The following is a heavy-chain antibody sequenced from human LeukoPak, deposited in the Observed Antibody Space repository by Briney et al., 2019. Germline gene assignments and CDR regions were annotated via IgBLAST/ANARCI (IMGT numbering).Heavy chain of an antibody. V-gene: IGHV4-59*08. D-gene: IGHD1-1*01. CDR3: ATSVGTTGTT. J-gene: IGHJ4*02. Sequence: SQTLSLTCTVSAGSISSYYWNWLRQSPGKGLEWIGYIYYTGTTKYNPSLTSRVTISIDTSKNQFSLKLSSVTAADTAVYYCATSVGTTGTTWGQGTLVIVSS. CDR2: IYYTGTT. CDR1: AGSISSYY.